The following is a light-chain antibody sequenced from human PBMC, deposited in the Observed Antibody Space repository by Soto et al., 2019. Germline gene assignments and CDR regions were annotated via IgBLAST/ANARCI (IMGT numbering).Light chain of an antibody. CDR2: WSS. J-gene: IGKJ2*01. Sequence: DIVMTQSPDSLAVSLGERATINCKSSQSVLYSSNNKNYLAWYQQKPGQPPKLLISWSSTRESGVPDRFSGSGSGTDFTLTISSLQAEDVAVYYCQQYYSNPRTFGQGTKLEIK. CDR3: QQYYSNPRT. CDR1: QSVLYSSNNKNY. V-gene: IGKV4-1*01.